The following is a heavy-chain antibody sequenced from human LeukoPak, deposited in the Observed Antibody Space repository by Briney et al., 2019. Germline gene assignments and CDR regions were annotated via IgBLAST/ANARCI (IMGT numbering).Heavy chain of an antibody. CDR2: INPNSGGT. V-gene: IGHV1-2*02. CDR3: AREKAARLDAFDI. CDR1: GYTFTGYY. Sequence: GASVKVSCKASGYTFTGYYLHWVRQAPGQGLEWMGWINPNSGGTNYAQKFQGRVTMTRDTSISTAYMELSRLRSDDTAVYYCAREKAARLDAFDIWGQGTMVTVSS. D-gene: IGHD6-6*01. J-gene: IGHJ3*02.